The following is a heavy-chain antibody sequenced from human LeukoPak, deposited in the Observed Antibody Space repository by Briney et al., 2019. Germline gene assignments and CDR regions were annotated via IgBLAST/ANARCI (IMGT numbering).Heavy chain of an antibody. J-gene: IGHJ4*02. Sequence: ASVKVSCKSSGYTFITYGISWLRQAPGQGLEWMGIINPSGGSTSYAQKFQGRVTMTRDTSTSTVYMELSSLRSEDTAVYYCARDFSGAFGYWGQGTLVTVSS. CDR3: ARDFSGAFGY. V-gene: IGHV1-46*01. CDR2: INPSGGST. CDR1: GYTFITYG. D-gene: IGHD6-19*01.